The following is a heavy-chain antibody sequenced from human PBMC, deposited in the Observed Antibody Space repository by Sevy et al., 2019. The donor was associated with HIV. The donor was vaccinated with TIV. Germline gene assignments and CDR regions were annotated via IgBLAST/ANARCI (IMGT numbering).Heavy chain of an antibody. D-gene: IGHD3-22*01. CDR1: GFTFSSYG. CDR3: ARGDNTYYYDSSGYYGGGFDY. Sequence: GGSLRLSCAASGFTFSSYGMHWVRQAPGKGLEWVAVIWYDGSNKYYADSVKGRFTISRDNSKNTLNLQMNSLRAEDTAVYYGARGDNTYYYDSSGYYGGGFDYWGQGTLVTVSS. J-gene: IGHJ4*02. V-gene: IGHV3-33*01. CDR2: IWYDGSNK.